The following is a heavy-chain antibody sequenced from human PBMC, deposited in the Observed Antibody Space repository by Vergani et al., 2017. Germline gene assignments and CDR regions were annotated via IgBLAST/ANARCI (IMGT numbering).Heavy chain of an antibody. V-gene: IGHV1-69*12. Sequence: QVQLVQSGAEVKKPGSSVKVSCKASGGTFSSSAISWVRQAPGQGLEWMGGIIPIFGTANYAQKFQGRVTITADESTSTAYMELSSLRSEDTAVYYCARGKYYYDNNNYSGYFQHWGQGTLVTVSS. CDR1: GGTFSSSA. D-gene: IGHD3-22*01. CDR3: ARGKYYYDNNNYSGYFQH. CDR2: IIPIFGTA. J-gene: IGHJ1*01.